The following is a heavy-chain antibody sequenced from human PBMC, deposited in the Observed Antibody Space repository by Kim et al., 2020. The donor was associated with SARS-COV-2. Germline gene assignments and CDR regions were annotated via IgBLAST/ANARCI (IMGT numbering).Heavy chain of an antibody. CDR1: GFTFSSYS. CDR3: ARGARNHYYYGMDV. CDR2: ISSSSSTI. J-gene: IGHJ6*02. Sequence: GGSLRLSCAASGFTFSSYSMNWVRQAPGKGLEWVSYISSSSSTIYYADSVKGRFTISRDNAKNSLYLQMNSLRDEDTAVYYCARGARNHYYYGMDVWGQGTTVTVSS. D-gene: IGHD1-26*01. V-gene: IGHV3-48*02.